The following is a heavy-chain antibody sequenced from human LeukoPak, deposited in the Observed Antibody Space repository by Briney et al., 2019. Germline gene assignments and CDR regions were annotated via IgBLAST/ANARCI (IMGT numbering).Heavy chain of an antibody. Sequence: GGSLRLSCAASGFTFSNYAMSWVRQAPGKGLEWVSTISNANGDTYYADSVKGRFTISRDSSKNTLYLQMNSLTGEDTAIYYCAKATGNLGNWGQGTLVTLSS. J-gene: IGHJ4*02. CDR3: AKATGNLGN. CDR2: ISNANGDT. V-gene: IGHV3-23*01. D-gene: IGHD1-1*01. CDR1: GFTFSNYA.